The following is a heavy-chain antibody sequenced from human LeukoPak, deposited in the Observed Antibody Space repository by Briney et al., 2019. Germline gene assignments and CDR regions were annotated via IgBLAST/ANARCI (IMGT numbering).Heavy chain of an antibody. Sequence: GGSLRLSCAAYGFTFSSYWMSWVRQAPGKGLEWVANIKQDGSEKYYVDSVKGRFTISRDNAKNSLYLQMNSLRAEDTAVYYCARGDGSDYYGSGSYGFDYWGQGTLVTVSS. CDR2: IKQDGSEK. V-gene: IGHV3-7*01. CDR1: GFTFSSYW. J-gene: IGHJ4*02. CDR3: ARGDGSDYYGSGSYGFDY. D-gene: IGHD3-10*01.